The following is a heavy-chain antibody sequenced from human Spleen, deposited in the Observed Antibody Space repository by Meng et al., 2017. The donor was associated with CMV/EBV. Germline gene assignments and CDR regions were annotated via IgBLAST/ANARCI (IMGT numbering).Heavy chain of an antibody. Sequence: GESLKISCAASGFTFSIYGIHWVRQAPGKGLEWVAFIWNDGTDKYYADSVRGRLTISRDNSKNTLYLEMNNLRTEDTAVYFCARRLYRYFDYWGQGTLVTVSS. V-gene: IGHV3-30*02. CDR2: IWNDGTDK. D-gene: IGHD2-21*02. CDR3: ARRLYRYFDY. J-gene: IGHJ4*02. CDR1: GFTFSIYG.